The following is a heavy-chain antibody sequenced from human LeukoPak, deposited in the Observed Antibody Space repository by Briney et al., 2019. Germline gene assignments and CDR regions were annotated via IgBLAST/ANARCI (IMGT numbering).Heavy chain of an antibody. Sequence: GGSLRLSCAASGFPFNTYAMSWVRQGPGGGAGGVPTISASGSSTFFADSVKGRFTISRDNSKNTLFLQMNSLRAEDTAIYYCAKADLATCAGGTCYFFDHWGQGILVTVSS. D-gene: IGHD2-15*01. CDR3: AKADLATCAGGTCYFFDH. CDR1: GFPFNTYA. CDR2: ISASGSST. J-gene: IGHJ4*02. V-gene: IGHV3-23*01.